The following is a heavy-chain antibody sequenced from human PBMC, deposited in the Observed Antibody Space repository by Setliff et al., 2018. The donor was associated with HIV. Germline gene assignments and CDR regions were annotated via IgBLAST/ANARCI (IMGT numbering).Heavy chain of an antibody. V-gene: IGHV3-21*04. CDR2: ISSSSSYI. D-gene: IGHD3-22*01. J-gene: IGHJ4*02. Sequence: PGGSLRLSCAVSGLTFSRNWFHWVRQAPGKGLEWVSSISSSSSYIYYADSVKGRFTISRDNAKNSLYLQMNSLRAEDTAVYYCARASYYYDSSGWVDYWGQGTLVTVSS. CDR1: GLTFSRNW. CDR3: ARASYYYDSSGWVDY.